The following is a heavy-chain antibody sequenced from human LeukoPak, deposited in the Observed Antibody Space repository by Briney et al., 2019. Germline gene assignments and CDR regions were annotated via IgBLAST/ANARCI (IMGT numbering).Heavy chain of an antibody. J-gene: IGHJ4*02. CDR1: GGSISSGSYY. CDR2: IYTSGST. CDR3: ARHKRPARYSSDWHMDY. Sequence: SQTLSLTCTVSGGSISSGSYYWSWIRQPAGKGLEWIGRIYTSGSTNYNPSLQSRATIPVDTSKNQFSLKLSSVTAADTAVYYCARHKRPARYSSDWHMDYWGQGTLVTVSS. V-gene: IGHV4-61*02. D-gene: IGHD6-19*01.